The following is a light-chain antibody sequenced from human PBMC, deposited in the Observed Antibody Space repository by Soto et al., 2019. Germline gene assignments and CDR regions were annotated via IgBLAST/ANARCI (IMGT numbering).Light chain of an antibody. CDR3: SSYTSSSTRV. CDR2: DVS. J-gene: IGLJ1*01. Sequence: QSVLTQPASVSGPPGQSITISCTGTSSDVGGYNYVSCYQQHPGKAPKLMIYDVSNRPSGVSNRFSGSKSGNTASLTISGLQAEDEADYYCSSYTSSSTRVFGNWTKVTVL. CDR1: SSDVGGYNY. V-gene: IGLV2-14*01.